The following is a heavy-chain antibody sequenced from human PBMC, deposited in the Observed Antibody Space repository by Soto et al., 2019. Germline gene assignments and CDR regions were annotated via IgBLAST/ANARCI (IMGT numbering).Heavy chain of an antibody. J-gene: IGHJ6*02. V-gene: IGHV1-69*12. CDR2: ILPIFGTA. CDR3: AREVSGWYDNYYYGMDV. D-gene: IGHD6-19*01. CDR1: GGTFSSYA. Sequence: QVQLVQSGAEVKKPGSSVKVSCKASGGTFSSYAISWVRQAPGQGLEWMGGILPIFGTANYAQKFQGRVTITADESTSTAYMELSSLRSEDTAVYYCAREVSGWYDNYYYGMDVWGQGTTVTVSS.